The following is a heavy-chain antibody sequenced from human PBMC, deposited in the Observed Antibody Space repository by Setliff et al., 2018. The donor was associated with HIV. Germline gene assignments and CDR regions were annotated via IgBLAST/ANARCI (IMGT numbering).Heavy chain of an antibody. D-gene: IGHD3-9*01. CDR3: ARVYYDILTGYGYFDD. Sequence: PSETLSLTCTVSGGSINNNQWSWIRQPPGKGLEWIGYIYSSGNTNYNPSLKSRVIISVDTSKNQFSLKLSSVNAADTAVYYCARVYYDILTGYGYFDDWGQGTLVTVSS. J-gene: IGHJ4*02. CDR1: GGSINNNQ. CDR2: IYSSGNT. V-gene: IGHV4-4*09.